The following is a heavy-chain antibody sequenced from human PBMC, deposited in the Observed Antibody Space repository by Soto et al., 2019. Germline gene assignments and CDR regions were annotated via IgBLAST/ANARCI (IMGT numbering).Heavy chain of an antibody. J-gene: IGHJ4*02. CDR3: ARRYVGTFDS. V-gene: IGHV4-31*01. D-gene: IGHD3-16*01. Sequence: PSENLSLTCTVSGGSITSGGYYWSWIRQHPGKGLKGVGYIYNNGFTNYNPSLKSQVTISENTSKNQISLKLSSVTAPDTAANNCARRYVGTFDSWGLGTLVTVSS. CDR2: IYNNGFT. CDR1: GGSITSGGYY.